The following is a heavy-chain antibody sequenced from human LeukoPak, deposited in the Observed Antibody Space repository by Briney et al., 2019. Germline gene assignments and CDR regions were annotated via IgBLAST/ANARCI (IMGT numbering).Heavy chain of an antibody. D-gene: IGHD3-9*01. CDR3: AKRSERYFDWLPQNWFDP. V-gene: IGHV3-23*01. CDR2: ISGSGGST. CDR1: GFTFSSYA. J-gene: IGHJ5*02. Sequence: PGGCLRLSCAASGFTFSSYAMSWVRQAPGKGLEWVSAISGSGGSTYYADSVKGRFTISRDNSKNTLYLQMNSLRAEDTAVYYCAKRSERYFDWLPQNWFDPWGQGTLVTVSS.